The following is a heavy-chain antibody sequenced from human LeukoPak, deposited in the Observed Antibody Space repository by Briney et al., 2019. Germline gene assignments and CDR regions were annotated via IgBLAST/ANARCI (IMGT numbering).Heavy chain of an antibody. CDR1: GYIFIGYN. D-gene: IGHD1-26*01. CDR2: INPSGGST. J-gene: IGHJ4*02. Sequence: GASVKVSCKASGYIFIGYNMHWVRQAPGQGLEWMGIINPSGGSTSYAQKFQGRVTMTRDMSTSTVYMELSSLRSEDTAVYYCARGVVGATNELIDYWGQGTLVTVSS. V-gene: IGHV1-46*01. CDR3: ARGVVGATNELIDY.